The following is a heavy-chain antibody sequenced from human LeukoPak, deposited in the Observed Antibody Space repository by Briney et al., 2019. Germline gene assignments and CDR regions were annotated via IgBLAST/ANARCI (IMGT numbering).Heavy chain of an antibody. Sequence: GGSLRLSCAASGFTFNNYAMSWVRQAPGKGLEWVSAIGGNGGGTYYADSVKGRFTISRDNSKNTLYLQMNSLRAEDTAVYYCAKGYDYETYYYYYYMDVWGKGTTVTVSS. CDR3: AKGYDYETYYYYYYMDV. CDR2: IGGNGGGT. J-gene: IGHJ6*03. CDR1: GFTFNNYA. V-gene: IGHV3-23*01. D-gene: IGHD4-17*01.